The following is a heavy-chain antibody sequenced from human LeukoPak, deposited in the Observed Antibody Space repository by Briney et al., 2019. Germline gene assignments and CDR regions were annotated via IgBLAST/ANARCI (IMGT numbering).Heavy chain of an antibody. V-gene: IGHV3-23*01. Sequence: PGGSLRLSCAASGFRFTDYSMSWVRQAPGKGLEWVAGLGRSGEYKYYADSVKGRFIISRDNSKDTVSLQMNSLRAEDSAMYFCVKDRPCETCMPMDAWGQGTTVTVSS. CDR3: VKDRPCETCMPMDA. D-gene: IGHD2-2*01. CDR1: GFRFTDYS. CDR2: LGRSGEYK. J-gene: IGHJ6*02.